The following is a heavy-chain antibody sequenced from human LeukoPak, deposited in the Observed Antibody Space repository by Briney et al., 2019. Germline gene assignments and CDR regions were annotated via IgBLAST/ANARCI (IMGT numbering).Heavy chain of an antibody. D-gene: IGHD5-12*01. Sequence: GGSLRLSCAASGFTFSTYIMNWARQAPGKGLEWVSYISSSTGTVYYADSVQGRFTISRDNAKNSLYLQMNSLRAEDTAVYYCARAGSHRNSGYDYWGQGTLVTVSS. J-gene: IGHJ4*02. V-gene: IGHV3-48*04. CDR1: GFTFSTYI. CDR2: ISSSTGTV. CDR3: ARAGSHRNSGYDY.